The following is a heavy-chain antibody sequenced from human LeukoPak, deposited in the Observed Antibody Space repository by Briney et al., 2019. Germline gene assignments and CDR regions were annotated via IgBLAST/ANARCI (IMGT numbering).Heavy chain of an antibody. V-gene: IGHV4-34*01. CDR1: GGSFSGYY. Sequence: SETLSLTCAVYGGSFSGYYWSWIRQPPGKGLEWIGEINHSGSTNYNPSLKSRVTISVDTSKNQFSLKLSSVTAADTAVYYCAMTYYDSSGYYSLALNYWGQGTLVTVSP. J-gene: IGHJ4*02. CDR3: AMTYYDSSGYYSLALNY. CDR2: INHSGST. D-gene: IGHD3-22*01.